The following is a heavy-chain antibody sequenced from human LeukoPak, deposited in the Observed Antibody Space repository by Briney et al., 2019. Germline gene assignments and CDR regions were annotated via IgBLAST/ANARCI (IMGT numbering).Heavy chain of an antibody. Sequence: PSETLSLTCTVSGSSISNYYWGWIRQAPGKGLEWIGSIYYSGNTYYNSSLKSRVTISLDTSKNQFSLKLSSVTAADTAVYYCARGYCSGGSCYSYYYYNYMDVWGKGTTVTVSS. CDR1: GSSISNYY. CDR3: ARGYCSGGSCYSYYYYNYMDV. V-gene: IGHV4-39*07. J-gene: IGHJ6*03. CDR2: IYYSGNT. D-gene: IGHD2-15*01.